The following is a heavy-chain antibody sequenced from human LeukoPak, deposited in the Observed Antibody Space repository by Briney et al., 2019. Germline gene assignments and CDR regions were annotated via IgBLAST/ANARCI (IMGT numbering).Heavy chain of an antibody. J-gene: IGHJ4*02. CDR2: ITGSGGFT. CDR1: GFPFSTYA. CDR3: ARQKQSHGNFDY. V-gene: IGHV3-23*01. Sequence: GGSLRLSCAASGFPFSTYAMNWVRQAPGKGLEWVSVITGSGGFTQYADSVKGRFTISRDNSKNSLYLQMNSLRAEDTAMYYCARQKQSHGNFDYWGQGTLVTVSS. D-gene: IGHD1-26*01.